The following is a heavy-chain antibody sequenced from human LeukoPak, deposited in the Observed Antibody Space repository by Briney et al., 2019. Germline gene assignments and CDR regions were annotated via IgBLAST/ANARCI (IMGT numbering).Heavy chain of an antibody. CDR1: GFTFSRYA. V-gene: IGHV3-64D*09. CDR2: ISSNGGST. Sequence: GGSLRLSCSASGFTFSRYAMHWVRQAPGKGLEYVSAISSNGGSTYYGDSVKGRFTISRDNSKNTLYLQMSSLRAEDTAVYYCVKARGIQLWLPGDYWGQGTLVTVSS. CDR3: VKARGIQLWLPGDY. D-gene: IGHD5-18*01. J-gene: IGHJ4*02.